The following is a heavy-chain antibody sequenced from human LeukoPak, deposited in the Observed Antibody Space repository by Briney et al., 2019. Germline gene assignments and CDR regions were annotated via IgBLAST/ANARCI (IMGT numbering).Heavy chain of an antibody. CDR2: ISAYNGNT. CDR3: ARFGDGEWLVRTEGDY. CDR1: GYTFTSYG. D-gene: IGHD6-19*01. V-gene: IGHV1-18*01. J-gene: IGHJ4*02. Sequence: ASVKVSCKASGYTFTSYGISWVRQAPGQGLEWMGWISAYNGNTNYAQKLQGRVTMTTDTSTSTAYMELRSLRSDDTAVYYCARFGDGEWLVRTEGDYWGQGTLVTVSS.